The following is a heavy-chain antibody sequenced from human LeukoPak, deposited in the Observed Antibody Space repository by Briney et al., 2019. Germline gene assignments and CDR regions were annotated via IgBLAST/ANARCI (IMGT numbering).Heavy chain of an antibody. Sequence: ASVKASCKPSAYTFTGFYIHWVRQAPGQGLQWMGWINPKNGATKYSQSFRGRVTMTRDTSIDTAYMELSSLTSDDTAIYYCARPTHRLTVTTAIDYWGQGTLVTVSS. CDR1: AYTFTGFY. D-gene: IGHD4-17*01. J-gene: IGHJ4*02. V-gene: IGHV1-2*02. CDR3: ARPTHRLTVTTAIDY. CDR2: INPKNGAT.